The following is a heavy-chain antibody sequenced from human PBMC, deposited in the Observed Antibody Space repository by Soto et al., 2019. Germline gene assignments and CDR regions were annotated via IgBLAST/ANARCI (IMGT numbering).Heavy chain of an antibody. CDR3: ARVEPGTATTVVDAFDI. V-gene: IGHV4-34*01. CDR2: MSHSGGT. D-gene: IGHD1-1*01. CDR1: GGFVSSGSYY. J-gene: IGHJ3*02. Sequence: QVQLQQWGAGLLKPSETLSLTCAVYGGFVSSGSYYWSWIRQHPGKGLQWIGEMSHSGGTHFNPSLNRRVTISVDTSKNQFSLKMISVTAADTALYYCARVEPGTATTVVDAFDIWGPGTMGTVSS.